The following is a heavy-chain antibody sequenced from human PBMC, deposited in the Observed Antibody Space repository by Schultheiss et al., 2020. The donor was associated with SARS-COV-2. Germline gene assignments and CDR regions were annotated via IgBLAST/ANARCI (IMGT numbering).Heavy chain of an antibody. CDR2: IWYDGSNK. CDR3: AKEMSTIPAQNWFDH. J-gene: IGHJ5*02. D-gene: IGHD5/OR15-5a*01. V-gene: IGHV3-33*06. Sequence: GESLKISCAASGFTFSSYGMHWVRQAPGKGLEWVAVIWYDGSNKYYADSVKGRFTISRDNSKNTLYLQMNNLRAEDTAVYYCAKEMSTIPAQNWFDHWGQGTLVTVSS. CDR1: GFTFSSYG.